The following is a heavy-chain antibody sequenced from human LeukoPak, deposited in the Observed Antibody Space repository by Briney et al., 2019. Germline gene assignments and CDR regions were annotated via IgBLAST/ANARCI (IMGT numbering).Heavy chain of an antibody. CDR3: ARVTQLWEYYFDY. J-gene: IGHJ4*02. Sequence: GWLLRLSCAASGFTFSSYSMNWVHQAPGKGLEWVSYISSSSSTIYYADSVKGRFTISRDNAKNSLYLQMNSLRAEDTAVYYCARVTQLWEYYFDYWGQGTLVTVSS. CDR2: ISSSSSTI. CDR1: GFTFSSYS. D-gene: IGHD5-18*01. V-gene: IGHV3-48*01.